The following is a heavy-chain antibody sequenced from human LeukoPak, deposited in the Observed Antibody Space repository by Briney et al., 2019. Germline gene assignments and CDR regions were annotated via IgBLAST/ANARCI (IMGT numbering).Heavy chain of an antibody. V-gene: IGHV4-59*01. CDR1: GGSISSYY. CDR2: IYYSGST. J-gene: IGHJ6*03. Sequence: SETLSLTCTVPGGSISSYYWSWIRQPPGKGLEWIGYIYYSGSTNYNPSLKSRVTISVDTSKNQFSLKLSSMTAADTAVYYCARAHGSGSYFRDRYYYYMDVWGKGTTVTVSS. CDR3: ARAHGSGSYFRDRYYYYMDV. D-gene: IGHD3-10*01.